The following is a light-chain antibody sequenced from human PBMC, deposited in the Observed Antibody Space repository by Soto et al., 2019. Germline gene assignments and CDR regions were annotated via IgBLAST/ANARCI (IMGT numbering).Light chain of an antibody. Sequence: QPVLTQSSSASASLGSSVRLTCTLSSGHSTYIIAWHQQQPGKAPRYLMKLEGGGSYINGGGVPDRFSGSKSGNTASLTISGLQAEDEADYYCCSYAGTYTGVFGGGTQLTVL. CDR2: LEGGGSY. CDR1: SGHSTYI. V-gene: IGLV4-60*03. CDR3: CSYAGTYTGV. J-gene: IGLJ3*02.